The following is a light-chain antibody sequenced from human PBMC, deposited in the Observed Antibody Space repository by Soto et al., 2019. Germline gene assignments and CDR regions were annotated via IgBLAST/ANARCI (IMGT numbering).Light chain of an antibody. CDR1: QSVLSSSKNKNF. Sequence: DIVMTQSPDSLPVSLGERATINCRSSQSVLSSSKNKNFLAWYQQKPGQPPKLLIYWASTRESGVPDRFSGSGSGTDFTLTISSLQPEDVEVYYCQQSYSPPLTFGGGTKVEI. CDR2: WAS. J-gene: IGKJ4*01. V-gene: IGKV4-1*01. CDR3: QQSYSPPLT.